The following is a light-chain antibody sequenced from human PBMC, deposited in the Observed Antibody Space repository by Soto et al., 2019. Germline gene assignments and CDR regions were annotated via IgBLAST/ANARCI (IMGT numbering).Light chain of an antibody. CDR2: GAS. CDR3: QQYGSSPWT. CDR1: QSIGGNF. V-gene: IGKV3-20*01. Sequence: EIVLTQSPGTLALSPGEGATLSFRASQSIGGNFLAWYQQRPGQAPRLLIYGASSRATGIPDRFSGSGSGTDFTLTISRLEPEDFAVYYCQQYGSSPWTFGQGTTVDIK. J-gene: IGKJ1*01.